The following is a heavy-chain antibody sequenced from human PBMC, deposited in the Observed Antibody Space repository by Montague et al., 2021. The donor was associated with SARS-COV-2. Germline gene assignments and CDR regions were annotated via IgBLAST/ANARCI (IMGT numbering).Heavy chain of an antibody. J-gene: IGHJ4*02. CDR1: GGSISSGGYY. CDR2: IYYSGST. V-gene: IGHV4-31*03. CDR3: ARHYSATLPAVY. D-gene: IGHD2-15*01. Sequence: TLSLTCTVSGGSISSGGYYWSRIRQHPGKGLEWIGYIYYSGSTYYNPSLKSRVTISVDTSKNQFSLKVNSVTAADTAVYYCARHYSATLPAVYWGQGTLVTVSS.